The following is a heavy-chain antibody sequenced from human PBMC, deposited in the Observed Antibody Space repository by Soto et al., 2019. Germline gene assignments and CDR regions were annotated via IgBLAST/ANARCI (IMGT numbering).Heavy chain of an antibody. V-gene: IGHV1-18*01. J-gene: IGHJ4*02. CDR2: ISPYNGNT. CDR1: GYTFTNYD. CDR3: ARDRSTGDY. Sequence: ASVKVSCKASGYTFTNYDISWVRQAPGQGLEWMGYISPYNGNTNYAQKFQDRVTLTTDTSTSTAYMELTSLTSDDTAVYYCARDRSTGDYWGQGTVVTVSS.